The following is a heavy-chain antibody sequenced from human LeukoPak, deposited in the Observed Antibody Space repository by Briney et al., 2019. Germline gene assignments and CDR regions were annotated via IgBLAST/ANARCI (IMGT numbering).Heavy chain of an antibody. J-gene: IGHJ4*02. CDR1: GFTFSSFA. CDR2: ISGSGRGGRT. Sequence: PGGSLRLSCAASGFTFSSFAMSWVRQAAGKGPELVWAISGSGRGGRTYYADSVKGRFTISRDNSKNTLYLQMNSLRAEDTAVYYCEISGWCRSSGWGQGTLVTVSS. D-gene: IGHD6-19*01. V-gene: IGHV3-23*01. CDR3: EISGWCRSSG.